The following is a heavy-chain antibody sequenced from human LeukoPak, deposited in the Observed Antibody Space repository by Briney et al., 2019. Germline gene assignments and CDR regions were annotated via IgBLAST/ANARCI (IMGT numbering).Heavy chain of an antibody. V-gene: IGHV3-23*01. CDR2: ISGSGGST. CDR1: GFTFSSYA. Sequence: GGSLRLSCAASGFTFSSYAMSWVRQAPGKGLEWVSAISGSGGSTYYADSVKGRFTISRDNSKNTLHLQMNSLRAEDTAVYYCAKGTVPTTVPDYWGQGTLVTVSS. CDR3: AKGTVPTTVPDY. J-gene: IGHJ4*02. D-gene: IGHD4-17*01.